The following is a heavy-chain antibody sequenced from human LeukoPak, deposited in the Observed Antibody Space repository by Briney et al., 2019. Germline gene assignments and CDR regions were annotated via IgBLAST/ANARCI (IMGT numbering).Heavy chain of an antibody. V-gene: IGHV5-51*01. J-gene: IGHJ4*02. Sequence: GEPLKISCKGSGYSFTSYWIGWVRPMPGKGLEWMGIIYPGDSDTRYSPSFQGQVTISADKSISTAYLQWSSLKASDTAMYYCARHQDGSMVRGVIITAIDYWGQGTLVTVSS. CDR2: IYPGDSDT. CDR1: GYSFTSYW. D-gene: IGHD3-10*01. CDR3: ARHQDGSMVRGVIITAIDY.